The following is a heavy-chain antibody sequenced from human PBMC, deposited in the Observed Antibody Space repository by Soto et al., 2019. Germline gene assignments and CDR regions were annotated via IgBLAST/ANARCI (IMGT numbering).Heavy chain of an antibody. V-gene: IGHV3-30-3*01. Sequence: VGSLRLSCAASGFTFSSYAMHWVRQAPGKGLEWVAVISYDGSNKYYADSVKGRFTISRDNSKNTLYLQMNSLRAEDTAVYYCARALPYYFDYWGQGTLVTVSS. CDR1: GFTFSSYA. J-gene: IGHJ4*02. CDR2: ISYDGSNK. CDR3: ARALPYYFDY.